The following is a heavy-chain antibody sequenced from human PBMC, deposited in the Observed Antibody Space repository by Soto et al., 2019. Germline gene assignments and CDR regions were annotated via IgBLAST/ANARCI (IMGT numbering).Heavy chain of an antibody. CDR2: ITYDSSNK. Sequence: VQLLESGGGLIQPGGSLRLSCAASGFTFSYGIHWLRQAPGKGLEWVAYITYDSSNKFYGDSVKDRFTISRSNSKNTQFLQMNSLRAEDTAVYYCANLVIGYCSGNTCDDYWGQGTLVAVSS. D-gene: IGHD2-15*01. V-gene: IGHV3-30*18. CDR1: GFTFSYG. J-gene: IGHJ4*02. CDR3: ANLVIGYCSGNTCDDY.